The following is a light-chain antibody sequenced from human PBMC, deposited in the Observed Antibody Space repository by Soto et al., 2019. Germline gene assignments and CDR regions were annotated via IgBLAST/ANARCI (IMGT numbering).Light chain of an antibody. V-gene: IGKV3-15*01. CDR3: QQYNNWPRMFT. Sequence: EIVMTQSPATLSLSPGERATVSCRARQSVSSNLAWYEQKPGQAPRLLIYGASNRATGIPARFSGSGSGTEFTFTISRRQSEDFAVYYCQQYNNWPRMFTLVPGTKLEL. J-gene: IGKJ2*01. CDR2: GAS. CDR1: QSVSSN.